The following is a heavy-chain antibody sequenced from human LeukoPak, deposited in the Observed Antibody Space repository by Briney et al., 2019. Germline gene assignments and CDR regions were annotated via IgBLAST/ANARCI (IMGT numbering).Heavy chain of an antibody. CDR3: ARGPSTGLDY. J-gene: IGHJ4*02. D-gene: IGHD4-17*01. CDR1: GYTFTSYY. V-gene: IGHV1-46*01. Sequence: ASVKVSCKASGYTFTSYYMHWVRQAPGQGLEWMGIINPSGGSTSYAQKFQGRVTMTRNTSISTAYMELSSLRSEDTAIYYCARGPSTGLDYWGQGTLVTVSS. CDR2: INPSGGST.